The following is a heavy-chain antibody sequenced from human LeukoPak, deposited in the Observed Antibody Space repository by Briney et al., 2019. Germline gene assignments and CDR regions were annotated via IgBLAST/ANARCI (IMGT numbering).Heavy chain of an antibody. D-gene: IGHD6-19*01. J-gene: IGHJ4*02. V-gene: IGHV3-30*04. CDR1: GFTFSSHA. CDR2: ISDDGTNT. Sequence: GGSLRLSCAASGFTFSSHAMHWVRQAPGKGLECVAFISDDGTNTYYADSVKGRFTISRDNSRNTLYLQMDSLRAEDTALYYCARSSSSGYAYYFDYWGQGTLVTVSS. CDR3: ARSSSSGYAYYFDY.